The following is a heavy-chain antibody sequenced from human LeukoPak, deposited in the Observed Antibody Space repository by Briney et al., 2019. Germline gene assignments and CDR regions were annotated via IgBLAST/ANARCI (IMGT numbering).Heavy chain of an antibody. CDR3: ARDLELSAVYYFDS. J-gene: IGHJ4*02. D-gene: IGHD3-3*01. V-gene: IGHV3-30*04. Sequence: PGRSLRLSCEASGFTFSIFPVHWVRQAPGKGLEWVALISSGSEKYYADSVKGRFTISRDNSKNMLYLQMNSLRADDTAVYYCARDLELSAVYYFDSWGQGTLVIVSS. CDR1: GFTFSIFP. CDR2: ISSGSEK.